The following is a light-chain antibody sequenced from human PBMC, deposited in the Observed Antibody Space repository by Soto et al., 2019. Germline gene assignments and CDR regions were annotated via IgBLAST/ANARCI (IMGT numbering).Light chain of an antibody. CDR2: SNN. CDR3: AAWDDSLNAYV. Sequence: QSVLTQPPSASGTPGQRVTISCSGSSSNVRSNTVNWYQQLPGTAPKLLIYSNNQRPSGVPDRFSGSKSGTSASLAISGLQSGDEADYYCAAWDDSLNAYVFATGTKVTVL. J-gene: IGLJ1*01. V-gene: IGLV1-44*01. CDR1: SSNVRSNT.